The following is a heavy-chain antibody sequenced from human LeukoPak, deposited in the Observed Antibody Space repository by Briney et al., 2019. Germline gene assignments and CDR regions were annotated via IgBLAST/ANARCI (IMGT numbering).Heavy chain of an antibody. J-gene: IGHJ5*02. Sequence: SETLSLTCTVSGGSISSSSYYWGWIRQPPGKGLEWIGSIYYSGSTYYNPSLKSRVTISVDTSKNQFSLKLSSVTAADTAVYYCAGGSFEGRRIMITFGGVIATWGQGTLVTVSS. D-gene: IGHD3-16*02. CDR3: AGGSFEGRRIMITFGGVIAT. CDR1: GGSISSSSYY. CDR2: IYYSGST. V-gene: IGHV4-39*01.